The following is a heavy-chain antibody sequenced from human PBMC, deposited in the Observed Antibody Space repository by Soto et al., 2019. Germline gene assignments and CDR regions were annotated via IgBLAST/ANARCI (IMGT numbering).Heavy chain of an antibody. CDR2: INAGNGNT. CDR3: ARDGLYYDFWSGYLRIEYYFDY. D-gene: IGHD3-3*01. J-gene: IGHJ4*02. CDR1: GYTFTSYA. Sequence: GASVKVSCKASGYTFTSYAMHWVRQAPGQRLEWMGWINAGNGNTKYSQKFQGRVTITRDTSASTAYMELSSLRSEDTAVYYCARDGLYYDFWSGYLRIEYYFDYWGQGTLVTVSS. V-gene: IGHV1-3*01.